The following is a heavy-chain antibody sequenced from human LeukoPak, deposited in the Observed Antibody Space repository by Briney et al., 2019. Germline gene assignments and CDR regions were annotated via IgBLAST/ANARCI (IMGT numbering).Heavy chain of an antibody. CDR3: ARDREYYYDSSGYYYY. Sequence: SVKVSCKASGGTFSSYAISWVRQAPGQGLEWMGGIIPIFGTANYAQKFQGRVTITADESTSTAYMELSSLRSEDTAVYYCARDREYYYDSSGYYYYWGQGTLVTVSS. D-gene: IGHD3-22*01. CDR2: IIPIFGTA. V-gene: IGHV1-69*01. J-gene: IGHJ4*02. CDR1: GGTFSSYA.